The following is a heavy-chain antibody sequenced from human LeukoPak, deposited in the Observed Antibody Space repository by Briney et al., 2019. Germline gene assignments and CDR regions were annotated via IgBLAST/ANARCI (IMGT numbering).Heavy chain of an antibody. J-gene: IGHJ4*02. CDR1: GVTLSSYA. CDR3: AKDDSYDYVWGSYRSRYYFDY. D-gene: IGHD3-16*02. V-gene: IGHV3-23*01. Sequence: GGSLRLSSAASGVTLSSYAMSSVRQAPGKGLEWVSAISGSVGSTYYADSVKGRFTISRDNSKNTLYLQMNSLRAEDTAVYYCAKDDSYDYVWGSYRSRYYFDYWGQGTLVTVSS. CDR2: ISGSVGST.